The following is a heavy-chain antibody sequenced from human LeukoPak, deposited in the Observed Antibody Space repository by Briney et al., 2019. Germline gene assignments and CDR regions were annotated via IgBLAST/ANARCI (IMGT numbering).Heavy chain of an antibody. J-gene: IGHJ4*02. CDR2: IYYSGST. V-gene: IGHV4-30-4*08. CDR1: GGSISSGDYY. CDR3: ARVVITFGGVIHPANFDY. D-gene: IGHD3-16*02. Sequence: PSQTLSLTCTVSGGSISSGDYYWSWIRQPPGKGLEWIGYIYYSGSTYYNPSLKSRVTISVDTSKNQFSLKLSSVTAADTAEYYCARVVITFGGVIHPANFDYWGQGTLVTVSS.